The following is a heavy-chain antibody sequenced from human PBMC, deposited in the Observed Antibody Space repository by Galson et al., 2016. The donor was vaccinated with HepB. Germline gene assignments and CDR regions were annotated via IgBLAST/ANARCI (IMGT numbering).Heavy chain of an antibody. V-gene: IGHV3-23*01. CDR3: AKPPIAVAGHGGLAFNM. J-gene: IGHJ3*02. Sequence: SLRLSCAASGFTFSSYGMSWVRQAPGKGLEGVSGITGSGGSTYYADSVKGRFTISRDNSKNTLYLQMNSLRAEDTAVYYCAKPPIAVAGHGGLAFNMWGQGTMVTVSS. CDR1: GFTFSSYG. D-gene: IGHD6-19*01. CDR2: ITGSGGST.